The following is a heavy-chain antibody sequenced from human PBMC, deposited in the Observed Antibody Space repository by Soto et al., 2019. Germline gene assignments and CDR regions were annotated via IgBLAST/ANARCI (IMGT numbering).Heavy chain of an antibody. Sequence: EEQLLESGGGVVQRGGSLRLSCAASGFIFSNYAMTWVRQAPGKGLEWVSRISGRGGSTYYADSVKGRLTMSRDNSKNTLYLQMNSLSAEDTAIYYCARRAGGAVVWYCDLWGRGTLVTV. CDR3: ARRAGGAVVWYCDL. J-gene: IGHJ2*01. CDR1: GFIFSNYA. V-gene: IGHV3-23*01. CDR2: ISGRGGST. D-gene: IGHD2-21*01.